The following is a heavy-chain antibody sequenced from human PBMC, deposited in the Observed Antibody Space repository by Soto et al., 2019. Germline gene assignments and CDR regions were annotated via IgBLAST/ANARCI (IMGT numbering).Heavy chain of an antibody. Sequence: SETLSLTCTVSGGSISSGDSYWRWIRQPPGKGLEWIGYIYYSGSTYYNPSLKSRVTISVDTSKNQFSLKLSSVTAADTAVYYCAREGGYIAAAGNSGYYFDYWGQGTLVTVSS. CDR2: IYYSGST. J-gene: IGHJ4*02. CDR3: AREGGYIAAAGNSGYYFDY. D-gene: IGHD6-13*01. CDR1: GGSISSGDSY. V-gene: IGHV4-30-4*01.